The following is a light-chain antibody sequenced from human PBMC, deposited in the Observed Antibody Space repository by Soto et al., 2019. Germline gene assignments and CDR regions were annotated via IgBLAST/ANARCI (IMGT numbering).Light chain of an antibody. J-gene: IGKJ2*01. CDR2: GAS. Sequence: EIVLTQSPGTLSLSPGERVTLSCRASQSVSSRNLAWYRQKPGQAPSLLIYGASNRATGIPDRFSGSGSGTDFTLTISRLEPEDFAVYYCLRYGDSPPAYTFGQGTKLEIK. V-gene: IGKV3-20*01. CDR3: LRYGDSPPAYT. CDR1: QSVSSRN.